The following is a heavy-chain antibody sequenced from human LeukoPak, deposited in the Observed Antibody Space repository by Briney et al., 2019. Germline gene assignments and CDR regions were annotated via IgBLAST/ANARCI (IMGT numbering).Heavy chain of an antibody. CDR3: ARDGPAQMVDFDY. CDR2: LHPNNGAT. V-gene: IGHV1-2*02. J-gene: IGHJ4*02. CDR1: GYTFTGSGWY. D-gene: IGHD3-10*01. Sequence: ASVKVSCKASGYTFTGSGWYLYWLRQAPGQGLECVGWLHPNNGATGYAQKFQGRVAMATDTSISTAYMELSRLRPDDTAIYYCARDGPAQMVDFDYWGQGTLVTVSS.